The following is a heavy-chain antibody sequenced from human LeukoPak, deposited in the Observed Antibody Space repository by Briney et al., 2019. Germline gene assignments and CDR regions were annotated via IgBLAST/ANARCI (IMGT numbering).Heavy chain of an antibody. CDR1: GFTFSSYW. CDR3: AGTDIVVVPAAYQFDY. V-gene: IGHV3-74*01. Sequence: GGSLRLSCAASGFTFSSYWMHWVRQAPGKGLEWVSRMDPDGRTIDYADSVKGRFTISRDNAKNSLYLQMNSLRAEDTAVYYCAGTDIVVVPAAYQFDYWAREPWSPSPQ. CDR2: MDPDGRTI. D-gene: IGHD2-2*01. J-gene: IGHJ4*02.